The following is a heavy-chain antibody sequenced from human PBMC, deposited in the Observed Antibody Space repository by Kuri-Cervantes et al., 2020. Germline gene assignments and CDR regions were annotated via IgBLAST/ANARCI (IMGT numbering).Heavy chain of an antibody. V-gene: IGHV4-4*02. CDR1: GGSISSSNW. Sequence: SETLSLTCAVSGGSISSSNWWSWVRQPPGKGLEWIGEIYHSGSTNYNPSLESRVTIFVDTSTNQVSLKLRSVTAADTAVYYCGKLLSYGMDVWGQGTTVTVSS. J-gene: IGHJ6*02. CDR3: GKLLSYGMDV. CDR2: IYHSGST.